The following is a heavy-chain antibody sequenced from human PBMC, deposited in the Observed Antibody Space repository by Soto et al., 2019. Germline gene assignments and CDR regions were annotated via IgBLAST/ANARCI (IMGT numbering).Heavy chain of an antibody. CDR3: ARDTLWFGPPRGKMGYYYYMDV. D-gene: IGHD3-10*01. CDR1: GFTVSSNY. V-gene: IGHV3-53*04. Sequence: EVQLVESGGGLVQPGGSLRLSCAASGFTVSSNYMSWVRQAPGKGLEWVSVIYSGGSTYYADSVKGRFTISRHNSKNTLYLQMNSLRAEDTAVYYCARDTLWFGPPRGKMGYYYYMDVWGKGTTVTVSS. J-gene: IGHJ6*03. CDR2: IYSGGST.